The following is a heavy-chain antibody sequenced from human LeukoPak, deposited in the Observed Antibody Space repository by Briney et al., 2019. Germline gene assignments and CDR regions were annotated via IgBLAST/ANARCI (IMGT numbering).Heavy chain of an antibody. D-gene: IGHD3-22*01. V-gene: IGHV5-51*01. CDR1: GYSFTSYW. Sequence: GESLKISCKGSGYSFTSYWIGWVRQMPGKGLEWMGIIYPGDSDTRYSPSFQGQVTISADKSISTAYLQWSSLKASDTAMYYCARHVISKYDSSGYGRGAFDIWGQGTMVTVSS. CDR3: ARHVISKYDSSGYGRGAFDI. J-gene: IGHJ3*02. CDR2: IYPGDSDT.